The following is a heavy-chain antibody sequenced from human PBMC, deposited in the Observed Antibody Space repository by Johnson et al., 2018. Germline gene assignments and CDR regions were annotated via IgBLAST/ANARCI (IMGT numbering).Heavy chain of an antibody. CDR3: ERGPVGYSNYEGIRYVDDRDV. V-gene: IGHV1-69*09. J-gene: IGHJ6*03. D-gene: IGHD4-11*01. CDR2: IIPIVGIT. Sequence: VQLLESGAEVKKPGSSVKVSCKASGGSSSSYTISWVRQAPGQGLEWMGRIIPIVGITNYAQKFQGRVTISADKSTRTAYMELSRLRSEDTAVYYCERGPVGYSNYEGIRYVDDRDVGGKGTTVTVSS. CDR1: GGSSSSYT.